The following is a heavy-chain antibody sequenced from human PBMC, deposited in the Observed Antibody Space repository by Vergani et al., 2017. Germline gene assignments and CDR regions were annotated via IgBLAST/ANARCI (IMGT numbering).Heavy chain of an antibody. J-gene: IGHJ4*02. CDR2: ISSSSSDI. CDR1: GFTFSSYS. D-gene: IGHD6-19*01. V-gene: IGHV3-21*01. CDR3: ARASSRGQY. Sequence: EVQLVESGGGLVKPGGSLRLSCAASGFTFSSYSMNWVRQAPGKGLEGVSSISSSSSDIYEADSVKGRFTNSRDKAKNSLYLQMNSLRAEDTAVYYCARASSRGQYWGQGTLVTVSS.